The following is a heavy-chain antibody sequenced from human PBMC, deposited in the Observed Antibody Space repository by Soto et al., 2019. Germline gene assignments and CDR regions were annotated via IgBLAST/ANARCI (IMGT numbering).Heavy chain of an antibody. V-gene: IGHV1-2*04. CDR3: ARDRRMDRQQLVRGFDP. J-gene: IGHJ5*02. D-gene: IGHD6-13*01. Sequence: ASLKVSCKASGYTFTGYYMHWVRQAPGQGLEWMGWINPNSGGTNYAQKFQGWVTMTRDTSISTAYMELSRLRSDDTAVYYCARDRRMDRQQLVRGFDPWGQGTLVTVSS. CDR2: INPNSGGT. CDR1: GYTFTGYY.